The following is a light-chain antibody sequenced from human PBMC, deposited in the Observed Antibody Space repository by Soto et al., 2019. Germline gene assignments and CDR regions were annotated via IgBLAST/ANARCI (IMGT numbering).Light chain of an antibody. J-gene: IGLJ1*01. V-gene: IGLV1-47*01. CDR2: RNN. CDR1: SSNIGSNY. CDR3: AVCDHRLSGYV. Sequence: QSVLTQPPSASGTPGQRVTISCSGSSSNIGSNYVYWYQQLPGTAPKLLIYRNNLRPSGVPDRFSASKSGTSGSLGISGLRSEDEADYYCAVCDHRLSGYVFASRTKLTVL.